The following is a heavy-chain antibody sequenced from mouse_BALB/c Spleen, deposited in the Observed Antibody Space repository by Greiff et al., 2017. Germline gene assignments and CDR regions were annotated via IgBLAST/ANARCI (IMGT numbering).Heavy chain of an antibody. CDR3: ARDYYDYDVWFAC. Sequence: DVMLVESGGGLVKPGGSLKLSCAASGFTFSDYYMYWVRQTPEKRLEWVATISDGGSYTYYPDSVKGRFTISRDNAKNNLYLQMSSLKSEDTAMYYCARDYYDYDVWFACWGQGTLVTVSA. V-gene: IGHV5-4*02. D-gene: IGHD2-4*01. CDR2: ISDGGSYT. J-gene: IGHJ3*01. CDR1: GFTFSDYY.